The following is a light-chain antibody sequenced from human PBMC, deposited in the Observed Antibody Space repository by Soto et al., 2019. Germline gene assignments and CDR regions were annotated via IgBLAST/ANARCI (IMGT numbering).Light chain of an antibody. Sequence: QSVLTQPASVSGSPGQSITISCTGTSSDVGSYNLVSWYQQHPGKAPKLMIYEVSKRPSGVSNRFSGSKSGNTASLTISGLQAEDEADYYCCSYAGSSTSVFGTGTQAHRP. CDR1: SSDVGSYNL. CDR2: EVS. V-gene: IGLV2-23*02. J-gene: IGLJ1*01. CDR3: CSYAGSSTSV.